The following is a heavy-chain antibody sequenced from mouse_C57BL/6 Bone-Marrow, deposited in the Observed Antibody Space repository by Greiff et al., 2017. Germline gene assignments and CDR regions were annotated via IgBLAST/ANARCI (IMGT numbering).Heavy chain of an antibody. CDR2: IHPNSGST. CDR1: GYTFTSYW. Sequence: QVQLQQPGAELVKPGASVKLSCKASGYTFTSYWMHWVKQRPGQGLEWLGMIHPNSGSTNYNEKFKSKATLNVDKSSSTAYMQLSSLTSEDAAVYYCARSSSGLFDYWGQGTTLTVSS. V-gene: IGHV1-64*01. J-gene: IGHJ2*01. CDR3: ARSSSGLFDY. D-gene: IGHD3-2*02.